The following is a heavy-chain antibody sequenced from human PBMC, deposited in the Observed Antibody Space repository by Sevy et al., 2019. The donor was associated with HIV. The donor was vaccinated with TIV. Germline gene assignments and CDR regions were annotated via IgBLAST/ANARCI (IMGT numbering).Heavy chain of an antibody. Sequence: SETLSLTCAVYGGSFSGYYWSWIRQPPGKGLEWVGEINHSGSTNYNPSLKSRVIISGEMSKDQFSLRLTAVTAADTAVYYCARDGTRFLEWSQVKRYGMDVWGQGTTVTVSS. CDR3: ARDGTRFLEWSQVKRYGMDV. D-gene: IGHD3-3*01. V-gene: IGHV4-34*01. J-gene: IGHJ6*02. CDR1: GGSFSGYY. CDR2: INHSGST.